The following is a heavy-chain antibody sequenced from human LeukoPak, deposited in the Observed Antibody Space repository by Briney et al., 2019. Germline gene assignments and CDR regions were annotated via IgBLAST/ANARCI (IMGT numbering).Heavy chain of an antibody. Sequence: GASVKVSCKASGYTFTSYDINWVRQATGQGLEWMGWMNPNSGNTGYAQKFQGRVTITRNTSISTAYMELSSLRSEDTAVYYCARGHYDFWSGYSPYPYYYYYMDVWGKGTTVTVSS. CDR3: ARGHYDFWSGYSPYPYYYYYMDV. CDR1: GYTFTSYD. V-gene: IGHV1-8*03. D-gene: IGHD3-3*01. J-gene: IGHJ6*03. CDR2: MNPNSGNT.